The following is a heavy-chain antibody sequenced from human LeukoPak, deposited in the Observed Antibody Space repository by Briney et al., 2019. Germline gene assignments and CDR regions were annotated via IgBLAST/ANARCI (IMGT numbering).Heavy chain of an antibody. CDR3: ARHARSVDTAVVFDY. CDR1: GSIFTSYW. CDR2: IYPGDSDT. J-gene: IGHJ4*02. Sequence: GESLNISCKGSGSIFTSYWIGWVRQMPGKGLEWMGIIYPGDSDTRYSPSFQGQVTISADKSISTAYLQWSSLKASDTAMYYCARHARSVDTAVVFDYWGQGTLVTVSS. D-gene: IGHD5-18*01. V-gene: IGHV5-51*01.